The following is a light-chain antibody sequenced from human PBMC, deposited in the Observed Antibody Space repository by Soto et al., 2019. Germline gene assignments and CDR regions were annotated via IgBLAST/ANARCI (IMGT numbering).Light chain of an antibody. CDR1: QSVSQNF. CDR2: VAS. V-gene: IGKV3-20*01. J-gene: IGKJ4*01. CDR3: QQYGSSPTT. Sequence: EIVLTQSPGTLSLSPGERATLSCRASQSVSQNFLAWYQQKPGQAPRLLINVASSRATGIPDRFSGSGSGTDFSLTVDRLEPGDFAVYFCQQYGSSPTTFGGGTKVAIK.